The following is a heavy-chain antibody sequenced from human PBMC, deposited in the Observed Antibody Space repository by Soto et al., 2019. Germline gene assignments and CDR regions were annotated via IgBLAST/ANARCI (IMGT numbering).Heavy chain of an antibody. Sequence: QVQLVESGGGVVQPGRSLRLSCAASGFTFSSYGMHWVRQAPGKGLEWVAVIWYDGSNKYYADSVKGRFTISRDNSKNPLYLQKNSRGAGETAVYYWGRDLSGDGGEGTLVTLS. D-gene: IGHD3-10*01. CDR1: GFTFSSYG. J-gene: IGHJ4*02. CDR2: IWYDGSNK. CDR3: GRDLSGD. V-gene: IGHV3-33*01.